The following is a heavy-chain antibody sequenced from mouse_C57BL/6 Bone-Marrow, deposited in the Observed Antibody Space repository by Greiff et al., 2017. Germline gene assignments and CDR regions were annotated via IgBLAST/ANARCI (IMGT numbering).Heavy chain of an antibody. CDR1: GYTFTSYW. J-gene: IGHJ3*01. V-gene: IGHV1-64*01. Sequence: QVQLQQPGAELVKPGASVKLSCKASGYTFTSYWLHWVKQRPGQGLEWIGMIHPNSGSTNYNETFKSKATLTDDKYSSTAYMQLSSLTSEDSAVYCGARAPLRLFFFACWGQGTLVTVSA. CDR3: ARAPLRLFFFAC. D-gene: IGHD3-2*02. CDR2: IHPNSGST.